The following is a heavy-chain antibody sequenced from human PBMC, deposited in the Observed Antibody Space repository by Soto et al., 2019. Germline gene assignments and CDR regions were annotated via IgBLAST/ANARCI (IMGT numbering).Heavy chain of an antibody. J-gene: IGHJ5*02. CDR1: GDSITSGNSY. D-gene: IGHD2-2*01. CDR2: FSPSGNV. Sequence: PETLSLMRTVSGDSITSGNSYWGWVRKPSGNGLEWIGAFSPSGNVYSKSPLKSRVSMSVDSSRNEFSLTLRSVTVADTAVYYCARHVPYCTTPTCSYLEVLFDPWGRGTLVTVSS. V-gene: IGHV4-39*01. CDR3: ARHVPYCTTPTCSYLEVLFDP.